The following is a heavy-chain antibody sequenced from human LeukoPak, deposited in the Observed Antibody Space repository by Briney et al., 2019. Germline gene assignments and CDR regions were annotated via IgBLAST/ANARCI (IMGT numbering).Heavy chain of an antibody. Sequence: GGSLRLSCAASGFTFSSYSMNWVRQAPGKGLEWVSYISSSGSTIYYADSVKGRFTISRDNAKNSLYLQMNSLRAEDTAVYYCAREGYYYDSSGYYYYYYYMDVWGKGTTVTISS. D-gene: IGHD3-22*01. CDR1: GFTFSSYS. J-gene: IGHJ6*03. CDR2: ISSSGSTI. V-gene: IGHV3-48*04. CDR3: AREGYYYDSSGYYYYYYYMDV.